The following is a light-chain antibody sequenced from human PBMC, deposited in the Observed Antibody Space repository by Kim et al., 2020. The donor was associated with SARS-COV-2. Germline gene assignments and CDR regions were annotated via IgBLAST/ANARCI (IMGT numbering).Light chain of an antibody. CDR1: QVIAEL. Sequence: ACVGGRVTGTCRASQVIAELCDWYQQEPGQAAKLLINNIYDVQRDVPSRFSGRGSGTEFTLTNSSLQPEDFATYYCQQVIDYPITFGQGTRLEIK. J-gene: IGKJ5*01. CDR3: QQVIDYPIT. CDR2: NIY. V-gene: IGKV1-9*01.